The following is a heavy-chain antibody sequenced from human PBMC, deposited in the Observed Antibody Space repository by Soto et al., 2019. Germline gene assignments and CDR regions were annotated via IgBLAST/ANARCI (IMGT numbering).Heavy chain of an antibody. Sequence: PSETLSLTCTVSGGSISSANYYWSWIRQHPGKGLEWIGHIYYSGSSYYNPSLQSRVTISVDTSKNQFSLQLSSVTVEDTAVYYCARDSGVAVGSTRYYYGMDVWGQGTTVT. CDR3: ARDSGVAVGSTRYYYGMDV. CDR2: IYYSGSS. CDR1: GGSISSANYY. V-gene: IGHV4-31*03. J-gene: IGHJ6*02. D-gene: IGHD2-15*01.